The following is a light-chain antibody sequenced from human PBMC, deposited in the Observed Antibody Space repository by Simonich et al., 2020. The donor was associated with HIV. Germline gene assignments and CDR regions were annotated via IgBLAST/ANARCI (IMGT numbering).Light chain of an antibody. CDR3: QQYYSTPLT. CDR1: QSVSSY. V-gene: IGKV3D-15*01. CDR2: DAS. J-gene: IGKJ4*01. Sequence: ERVMTQSPATLSVSPGERATLSCRASQSVSSYLAWYQQKPGQAPRLLIYDASNRATGIPARFSGSGSGTDFTLTISSLQAEDVAVYYCQQYYSTPLTFGGGTKVEIK.